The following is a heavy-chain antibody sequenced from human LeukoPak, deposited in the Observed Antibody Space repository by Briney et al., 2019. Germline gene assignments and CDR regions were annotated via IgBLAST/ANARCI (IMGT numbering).Heavy chain of an antibody. CDR3: AKGSAYEAQYYYYYMDV. Sequence: PWGSLRLSCAASGFTFSSYGMHWVRQAPGKGLEWVAFIRYDGSNKYYADSVKGRFTISRDNSKNTLYLHVNSLRPEDTAVYYCAKGSAYEAQYYYYYMDVWGKGTTVTISS. CDR2: IRYDGSNK. V-gene: IGHV3-30*02. D-gene: IGHD5-12*01. J-gene: IGHJ6*03. CDR1: GFTFSSYG.